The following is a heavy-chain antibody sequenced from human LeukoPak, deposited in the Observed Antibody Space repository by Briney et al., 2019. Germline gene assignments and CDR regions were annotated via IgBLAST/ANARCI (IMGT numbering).Heavy chain of an antibody. D-gene: IGHD6-13*01. V-gene: IGHV3-11*04. J-gene: IGHJ6*03. Sequence: PGGSLRLSCAASGFTVSSNYMSWVRQAPGKGLEWVSHISTSGSTIYYANSVKGRFTISRDNAKNSLYLQMNSLRAEDTALYCCARDATTATGWVYMDVWDKGTTVTISS. CDR2: ISTSGSTI. CDR3: ARDATTATGWVYMDV. CDR1: GFTVSSNY.